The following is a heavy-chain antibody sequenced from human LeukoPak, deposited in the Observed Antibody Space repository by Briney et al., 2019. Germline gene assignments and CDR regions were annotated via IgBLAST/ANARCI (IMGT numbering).Heavy chain of an antibody. V-gene: IGHV1-2*06. CDR3: ARVGVDLWFDP. J-gene: IGHJ5*02. D-gene: IGHD3/OR15-3a*01. Sequence: GASVKVSCKASGYTFTGYYIHWLRQAPGQGLGWMGQINPNSGGTNYAQKFQGRVTMTRDTSISTAYMELSRLKSDDTAVYYCARVGVDLWFDPWGQGTLVTVSS. CDR2: INPNSGGT. CDR1: GYTFTGYY.